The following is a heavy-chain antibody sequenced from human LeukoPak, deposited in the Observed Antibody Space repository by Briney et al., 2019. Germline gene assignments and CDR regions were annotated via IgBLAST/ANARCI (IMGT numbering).Heavy chain of an antibody. CDR2: IKKDSSDK. Sequence: GGSLRLSCAASGFIFENYWMSWVRQAPGKGLEWVANIKKDSSDKFYVDSVKGRFTISRDNAKNSLCLQMSSLRVEDTALYYCARDGDYFDYWGQGTPVTVSS. V-gene: IGHV3-7*01. J-gene: IGHJ4*02. CDR1: GFIFENYW. D-gene: IGHD4-17*01. CDR3: ARDGDYFDY.